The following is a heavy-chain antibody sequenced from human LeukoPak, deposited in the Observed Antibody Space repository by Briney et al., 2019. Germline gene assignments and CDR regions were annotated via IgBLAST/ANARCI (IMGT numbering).Heavy chain of an antibody. Sequence: GGSLRLSCAASGFTFSHYTMSWVRQRPGKGLEWVSTISPSGDITQYADSVKGHFTISRDNSESTLFLQMTSLRAEDTAVYYCARKSSGHYPFDCWGEGTLVTVSS. CDR1: GFTFSHYT. CDR2: ISPSGDIT. CDR3: ARKSSGHYPFDC. V-gene: IGHV3-23*01. D-gene: IGHD3-22*01. J-gene: IGHJ4*02.